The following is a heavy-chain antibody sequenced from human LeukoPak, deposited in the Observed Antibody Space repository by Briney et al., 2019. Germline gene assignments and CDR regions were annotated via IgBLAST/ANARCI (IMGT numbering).Heavy chain of an antibody. D-gene: IGHD3-22*01. CDR1: GFTFSSYG. CDR2: ISYDGSNK. CDR3: ARDEGGYYDSSGYYYNRGY. V-gene: IGHV3-30*03. Sequence: GGSLRLSCAASGFTFSSYGMHWVRQAPGKGLEWVAVISYDGSNKYYADSVKGRFTISRDNSKNSLYLQMNSLRAEDTAVYYCARDEGGYYDSSGYYYNRGYWGQGTLVTVSS. J-gene: IGHJ4*02.